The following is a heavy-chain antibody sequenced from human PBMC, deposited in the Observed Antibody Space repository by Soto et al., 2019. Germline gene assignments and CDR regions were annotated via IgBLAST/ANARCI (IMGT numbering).Heavy chain of an antibody. CDR2: IYSAGST. V-gene: IGHV3-66*01. Sequence: GGSLRLSCAASGFTVSSNYMTWVRQAPGKGLEWVSIIYSAGSTYYADSVEGRFSISRDDSKNTLYLHMNSLRAEDTAVYYCARSSNPLYYYYMDVWGKATTVTVSS. D-gene: IGHD2-8*01. CDR1: GFTVSSNY. CDR3: ARSSNPLYYYYMDV. J-gene: IGHJ6*03.